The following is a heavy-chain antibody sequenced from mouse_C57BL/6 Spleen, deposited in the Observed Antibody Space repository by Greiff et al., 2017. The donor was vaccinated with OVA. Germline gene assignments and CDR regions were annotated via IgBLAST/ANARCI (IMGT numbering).Heavy chain of an antibody. V-gene: IGHV6-6*01. J-gene: IGHJ3*01. D-gene: IGHD2-4*01. Sequence: EVKVVESGGGLVQPGGSMKLSCAASGFTFSDAWMDWVRQSPEKGLEWVAEIRNKANNHATYYAESVKGRFTISRDDSKSSVYLQMNSLRAEDTGIYYCTRPLYDYDAFAYWGQGTLVTVSA. CDR1: GFTFSDAW. CDR2: IRNKANNHAT. CDR3: TRPLYDYDAFAY.